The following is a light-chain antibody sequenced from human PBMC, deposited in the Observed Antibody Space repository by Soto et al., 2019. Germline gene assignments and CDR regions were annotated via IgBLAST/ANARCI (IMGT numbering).Light chain of an antibody. J-gene: IGKJ1*01. CDR3: QQYAASPWT. Sequence: EIVLTQSPGTLSLSPGKRATLSCRASQTVTSNSLAWYQQKPGQAPRLLIYGASSRATGIPDRFSGSGSGTDFALTIASLEPEDFAVYSCQQYAASPWTFGQGNKVEIK. CDR1: QTVTSNS. V-gene: IGKV3-20*01. CDR2: GAS.